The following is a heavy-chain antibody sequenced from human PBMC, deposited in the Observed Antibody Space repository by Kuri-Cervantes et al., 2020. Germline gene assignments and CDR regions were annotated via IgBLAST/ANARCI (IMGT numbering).Heavy chain of an antibody. CDR2: IYPGDSET. J-gene: IGHJ6*03. Sequence: KVSCKGSGYSFTVYWIGWVRQMPGKGLEWMGIIYPGDSETRYSPSFQGQVTISADKSISTAYLQWSSLKASDTAMYYCARHRYCSGGSCRTYYYYMDVWGKGTTVTVSS. CDR3: ARHRYCSGGSCRTYYYYMDV. V-gene: IGHV5-51*01. D-gene: IGHD2-15*01. CDR1: GYSFTVYW.